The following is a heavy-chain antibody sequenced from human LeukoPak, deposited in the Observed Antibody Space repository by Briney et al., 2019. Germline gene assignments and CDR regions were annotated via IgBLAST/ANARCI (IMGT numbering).Heavy chain of an antibody. CDR2: IIPIFGTA. Sequence: GASVKVSCKASGGTFSSYAISWVRQAPGQGLEWMGGIIPIFGTANYAQKFRGRVTITTDESTSTAYMELSSLRSEDTAVYYRARFPYYYDSSGYDGGDYWGQGTLVTVSS. V-gene: IGHV1-69*05. CDR3: ARFPYYYDSSGYDGGDY. CDR1: GGTFSSYA. D-gene: IGHD3-22*01. J-gene: IGHJ4*02.